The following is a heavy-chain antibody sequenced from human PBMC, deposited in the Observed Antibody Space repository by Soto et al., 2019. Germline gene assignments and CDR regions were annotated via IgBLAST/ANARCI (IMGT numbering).Heavy chain of an antibody. V-gene: IGHV1-18*01. D-gene: IGHD4-4*01. J-gene: IGHJ6*03. CDR2: ISAYNGNT. CDR3: ARDEPTVKEYYYYYMDV. CDR1: GYTFTSYG. Sequence: ASVKVSCKASGYTFTSYGISWVLQAPGQGLEWMGWISAYNGNTNYAQKLQGRVTMTTDTSTSTAYMELRSLRSDDTAVYYCARDEPTVKEYYYYYMDVWGKGTTVTVSS.